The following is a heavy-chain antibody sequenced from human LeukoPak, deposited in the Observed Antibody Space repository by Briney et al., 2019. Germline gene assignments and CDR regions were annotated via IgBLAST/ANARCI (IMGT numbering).Heavy chain of an antibody. CDR1: GFTFSSYS. CDR3: AREQRSSGSFDI. J-gene: IGHJ3*02. V-gene: IGHV3-21*01. Sequence: GGSLRLSCAASGFTFSSYSMNWVRQNPGKGLELVSSISTGSTYIYYADSVKGRFTISRDNSKNTLYLQMNSLRAEDMAVYYCAREQRSSGSFDIWGQGTMATVSS. CDR2: ISTGSTYI. D-gene: IGHD6-19*01.